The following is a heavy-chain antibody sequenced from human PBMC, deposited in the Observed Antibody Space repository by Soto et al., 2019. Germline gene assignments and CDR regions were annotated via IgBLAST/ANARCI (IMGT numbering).Heavy chain of an antibody. D-gene: IGHD2-15*01. V-gene: IGHV1-18*04. CDR1: GYTFTTYG. CDR3: ARRGAYCSGGTCYHFDY. J-gene: IGHJ4*02. CDR2: ISTYNGNT. Sequence: QVHLVQSGAEVKKPGASVKVSCKASGYTFTTYGISWLRQAPGQGLEWMGWISTYNGNTNYEQKLQGRVTLTTDTLTSTAYMELRSPRSDDTAVYYCARRGAYCSGGTCYHFDYWGQGTLVTVSS.